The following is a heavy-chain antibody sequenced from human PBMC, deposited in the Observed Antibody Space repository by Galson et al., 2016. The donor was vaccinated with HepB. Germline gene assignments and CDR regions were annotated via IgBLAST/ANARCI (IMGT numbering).Heavy chain of an antibody. D-gene: IGHD6-13*01. CDR2: IRQDGSEK. CDR1: GFTFSTYW. Sequence: SLRLSCAASGFTFSTYWMTWVRQAPGNGLEWVANIRQDGSEKYYVDSVKGRFTISRDNAKNSLYLQMNSLRAEDTAVYYCARDVSPLYSSTWYDGMDMWGQGTMVTVSS. J-gene: IGHJ3*02. V-gene: IGHV3-7*04. CDR3: ARDVSPLYSSTWYDGMDM.